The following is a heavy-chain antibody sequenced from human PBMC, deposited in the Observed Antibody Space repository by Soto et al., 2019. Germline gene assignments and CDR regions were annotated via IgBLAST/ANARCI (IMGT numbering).Heavy chain of an antibody. V-gene: IGHV4-30-4*01. CDR3: ARGRGLDP. J-gene: IGHJ5*02. CDR1: GGSISSGAYY. CDR2: IYYSGST. Sequence: LTCSVSGGSISSGAYYGSWIRQPPGKGLEWIGYIYYSGSTYYNPSPKSRVTISVDTSKNQFSLKLSSVTAADTAVYYCARGRGLDPWGQGTLVTVSS.